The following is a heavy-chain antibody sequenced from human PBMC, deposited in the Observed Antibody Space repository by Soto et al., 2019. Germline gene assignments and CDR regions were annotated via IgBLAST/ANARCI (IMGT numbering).Heavy chain of an antibody. CDR1: GGSISSYY. CDR3: ATDRGYCSSTSCYPLGYYGMDV. D-gene: IGHD2-2*01. V-gene: IGHV4-59*01. CDR2: IHHSGST. Sequence: PSETLSLTCTVSGGSISSYYWSWIRQPPGKGLEWIGYIHHSGSTNYNPSLKSRVTISVDTSKNQFSLKLSSVTAADTAVYYCATDRGYCSSTSCYPLGYYGMDVWGQGTTVTVSS. J-gene: IGHJ6*02.